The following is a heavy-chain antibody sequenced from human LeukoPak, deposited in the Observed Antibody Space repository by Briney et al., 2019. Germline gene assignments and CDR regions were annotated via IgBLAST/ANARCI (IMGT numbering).Heavy chain of an antibody. CDR3: AYYYGSGSTRGYYFDY. Sequence: GGSLRLSCAASGFTFSSYWMHWVRQAPGKGLVWVSRINSDGSSTSYADSVKGRFTISRDNAKNTLYLQMNSLRAEDTAVYYCAYYYGSGSTRGYYFDYWGQGTLVTVSS. CDR1: GFTFSSYW. D-gene: IGHD3-10*01. V-gene: IGHV3-74*01. J-gene: IGHJ4*02. CDR2: INSDGSST.